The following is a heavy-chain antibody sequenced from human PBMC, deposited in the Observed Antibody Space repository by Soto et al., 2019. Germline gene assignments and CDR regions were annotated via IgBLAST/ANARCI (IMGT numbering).Heavy chain of an antibody. D-gene: IGHD6-19*01. V-gene: IGHV1-69*01. CDR3: ARNSGYSSGWWEDY. CDR2: IIPIFGTA. J-gene: IGHJ4*02. CDR1: GGTFSSYA. Sequence: QVQLVQSGAEVKKPGSSVKVSCKASGGTFSSYAISWVRQAPGQGLEWMGGIIPIFGTANYAQKFQGRVTITADESTSTAYMELSSLRSEDTALYYCARNSGYSSGWWEDYWGQGTLVTVSS.